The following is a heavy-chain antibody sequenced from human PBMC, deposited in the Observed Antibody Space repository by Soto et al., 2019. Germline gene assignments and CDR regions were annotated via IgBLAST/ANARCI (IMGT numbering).Heavy chain of an antibody. CDR2: ISGSGGST. J-gene: IGHJ6*03. V-gene: IGHV3-23*01. CDR1: GFTFSSYA. CDR3: AKNPGYYYYYYMDV. Sequence: EVQLLESGGGLVQPGGSLRLSCAASGFTFSSYAMSWVRQAPGKGLEWVSAISGSGGSTYYADSVKGRFTISRDNSKNTLHLQMNSLIAEDTAVYYCAKNPGYYYYYYMDVWGKGTTVTVSS.